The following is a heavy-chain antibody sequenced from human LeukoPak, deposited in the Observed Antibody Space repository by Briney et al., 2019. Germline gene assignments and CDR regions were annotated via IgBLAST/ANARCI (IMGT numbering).Heavy chain of an antibody. V-gene: IGHV3-7*01. CDR2: IKYDGREK. CDR1: GFTFSSYW. CDR3: ARVGRRDIVVVPAAIRGGIDY. D-gene: IGHD2-2*02. Sequence: GGSLRLSCAASGFTFSSYWMSWVRQAPGKGLEWVANIKYDGREKYYVDSVEGRFTISRDNAKNSLYLQMNSLRAEDTAVYYCARVGRRDIVVVPAAIRGGIDYWGQGTLVTVSS. J-gene: IGHJ4*02.